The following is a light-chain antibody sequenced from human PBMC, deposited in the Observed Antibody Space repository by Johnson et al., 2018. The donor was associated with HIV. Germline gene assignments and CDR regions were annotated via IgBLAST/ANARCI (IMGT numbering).Light chain of an antibody. J-gene: IGLJ1*01. Sequence: QSVLTQPPSVSAAPGQKVTISCSGSSSNIGNNYVSWYQQLPVTAPKLLIYENNKRPSGIPDRFSGSKSGATASLGISGLQTGDEADYYCGVWDASLTPRYVFGTGTTIAVL. CDR1: SSNIGNNY. CDR2: ENN. V-gene: IGLV1-51*01. CDR3: GVWDASLTPRYV.